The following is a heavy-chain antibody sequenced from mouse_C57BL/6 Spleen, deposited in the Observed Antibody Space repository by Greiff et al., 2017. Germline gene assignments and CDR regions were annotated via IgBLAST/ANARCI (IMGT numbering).Heavy chain of an antibody. J-gene: IGHJ2*01. Sequence: VQLQQSGAELVRPGASVTLSCKASGYTFTDYEMHWVKQTPVHGLEWIGAIDPETGGTAYNQKFKGKARLTADKSSSTAYMELRSLTSEDSAVYYCTRSKRSGNPYFDYWGQGTTLTVSS. CDR2: IDPETGGT. V-gene: IGHV1-15*01. CDR1: GYTFTDYE. D-gene: IGHD2-1*01. CDR3: TRSKRSGNPYFDY.